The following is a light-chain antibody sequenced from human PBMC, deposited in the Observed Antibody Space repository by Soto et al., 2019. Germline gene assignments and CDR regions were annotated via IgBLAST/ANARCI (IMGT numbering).Light chain of an antibody. J-gene: IGLJ2*01. V-gene: IGLV2-14*01. CDR3: SSYTSSSTLYVV. CDR1: SSDVGGYNY. Sequence: QSVLTQPASVPGSPGQSITISCTGTSSDVGGYNYVSWYQQHPGKAPKLMIYEVSNRPSGVSNRFSGSKSGNTASLTISGLQAEDEADYYCSSYTSSSTLYVVFGGGTKLTVL. CDR2: EVS.